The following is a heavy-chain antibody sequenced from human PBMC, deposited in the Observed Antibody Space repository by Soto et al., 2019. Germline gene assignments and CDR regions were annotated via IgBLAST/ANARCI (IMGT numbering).Heavy chain of an antibody. Sequence: QVQLVQSGAEVKKPGSSVKVSCKASGGTFSSYAIIWVRQAPGQGLEWMGGIIPIFGTANYAQKFQGRVTITADESTSTAYMELSSLRSEDTAVYYCAIQMGGIYGSGSYHGAFDIWGQGTMVTVSS. D-gene: IGHD3-10*01. CDR1: GGTFSSYA. CDR2: IIPIFGTA. CDR3: AIQMGGIYGSGSYHGAFDI. V-gene: IGHV1-69*01. J-gene: IGHJ3*02.